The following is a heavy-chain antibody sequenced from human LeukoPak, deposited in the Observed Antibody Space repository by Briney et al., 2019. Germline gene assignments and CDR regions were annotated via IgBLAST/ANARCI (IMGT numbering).Heavy chain of an antibody. J-gene: IGHJ6*02. CDR3: ARTNYDILTGYSGYYYYGMDV. CDR2: ISGSGGST. CDR1: GFTFSSYA. V-gene: IGHV3-23*01. Sequence: GGSLRPSCAASGFTFSSYAMSWVRQAPGKGLEWVSAISGSGGSTYYADSVKGRFTISRDNSKNTLYLQMNSLRAEDTAVYYCARTNYDILTGYSGYYYYGMDVWGQGTTVTVSS. D-gene: IGHD3-9*01.